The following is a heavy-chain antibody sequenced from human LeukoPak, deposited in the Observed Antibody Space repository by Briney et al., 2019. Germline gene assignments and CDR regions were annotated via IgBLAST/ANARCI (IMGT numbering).Heavy chain of an antibody. V-gene: IGHV3-30*02. Sequence: PGGSLRLSCAASGITFSRSGMHWVRQAPGKGLEWVAFIRTDASNKFYADSFKGRFTISRDNSKNTLYLQMNSLRAEDTAVYYCAKERLAVAGYFDYWGQGTLVTVSS. CDR3: AKERLAVAGYFDY. CDR2: IRTDASNK. CDR1: GITFSRSG. J-gene: IGHJ4*02. D-gene: IGHD6-19*01.